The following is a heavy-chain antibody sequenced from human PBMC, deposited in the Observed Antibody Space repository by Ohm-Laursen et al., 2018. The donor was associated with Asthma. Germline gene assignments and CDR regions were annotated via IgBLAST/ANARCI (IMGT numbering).Heavy chain of an antibody. V-gene: IGHV3-23*01. J-gene: IGHJ6*02. D-gene: IGHD5-24*01. CDR1: GVTFSSFA. Sequence: GQTLSLTRAASGVTFSSFAMSWVRQAPGKGLEWVSTISGSAGSTYYADSVKGRFTNSRDNSKNTLYLQMNSLRAEDTALYYCAKDIKVTSGYNYPYYYYYGMDVWGQGTTVTVSS. CDR2: ISGSAGST. CDR3: AKDIKVTSGYNYPYYYYYGMDV.